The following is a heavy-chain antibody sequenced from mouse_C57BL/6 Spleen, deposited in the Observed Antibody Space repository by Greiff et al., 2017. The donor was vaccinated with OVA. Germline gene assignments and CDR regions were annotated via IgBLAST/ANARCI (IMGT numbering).Heavy chain of an antibody. Sequence: VQLQQSGAELVRPGSSVKLSCKASGYTFTSYWMDWVKQRPGQGLEWIGNIYPSDSETHYNQKFKDKATLTVDKSSSTAYMQLSSLTSEDSAVYYCARSVPDYFDYWGQGTTLTVSS. V-gene: IGHV1-61*01. J-gene: IGHJ2*01. CDR1: GYTFTSYW. CDR2: IYPSDSET. CDR3: ARSVPDYFDY.